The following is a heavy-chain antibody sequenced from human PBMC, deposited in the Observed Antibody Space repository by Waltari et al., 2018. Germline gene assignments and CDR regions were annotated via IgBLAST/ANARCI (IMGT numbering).Heavy chain of an antibody. V-gene: IGHV1-69*13. J-gene: IGHJ6*01. D-gene: IGHD2-21*01. CDR3: ARGILFPHYYYYGMDV. Sequence: QVQLVQSGAEVKKPGSSGKVSCKASGGTFSSYAISWLRQAPGQVLEWMGGIIPIFGTTNYAQKFQGRVTITADESTSTAYMELRSLGSEDTAVYYCARGILFPHYYYYGMDVWGQGTTVPVSS. CDR2: IIPIFGTT. CDR1: GGTFSSYA.